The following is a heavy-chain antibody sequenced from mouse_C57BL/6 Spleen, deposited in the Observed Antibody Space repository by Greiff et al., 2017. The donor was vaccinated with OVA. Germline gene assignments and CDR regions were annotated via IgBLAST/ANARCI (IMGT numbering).Heavy chain of an antibody. J-gene: IGHJ2*01. CDR2: IYPSDSET. V-gene: IGHV1-61*01. D-gene: IGHD2-3*01. CDR3: ALYDGDFDY. Sequence: VQLQQPGAELVRPGSSVKLSCKASGYTFTSYWMDWVKQRPGQGLEWIGNIYPSDSETHYNQKFKDKATLTVDKSSSTAYMQLSSLTSEDSAVYYCALYDGDFDYWGQGTTLTVSS. CDR1: GYTFTSYW.